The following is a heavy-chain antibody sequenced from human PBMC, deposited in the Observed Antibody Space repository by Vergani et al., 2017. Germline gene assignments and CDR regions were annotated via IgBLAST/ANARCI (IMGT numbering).Heavy chain of an antibody. D-gene: IGHD2-21*02. Sequence: QLQLQESGPGLVKPSETLSLNCTVSGASISSSRDFWGWIRQPPGKGLEWIGSIYYSGSTYYNPSLKSRVTISVDTSKNQFSLKLSSVTAADTAVYYCARHLAYCGGDCYPYYYGMDVWGQGTTVTVSS. CDR2: IYYSGST. J-gene: IGHJ6*02. CDR3: ARHLAYCGGDCYPYYYGMDV. CDR1: GASISSSRDF. V-gene: IGHV4-39*01.